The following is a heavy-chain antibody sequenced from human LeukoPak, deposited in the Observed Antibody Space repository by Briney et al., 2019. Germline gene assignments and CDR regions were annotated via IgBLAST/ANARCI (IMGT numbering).Heavy chain of an antibody. CDR1: GYTFTSYG. Sequence: ASVKVSCKASGYTFTSYGISWVRQAPGQGLEWMGWISAYNGNTNYAQKFQGRVTMTRDMSTSTVYMELSSLRSEDTAVYYCARDCSSSCRLGFDYWGQGTLVTVSS. CDR2: ISAYNGNT. D-gene: IGHD6-13*01. V-gene: IGHV1-18*01. J-gene: IGHJ4*02. CDR3: ARDCSSSCRLGFDY.